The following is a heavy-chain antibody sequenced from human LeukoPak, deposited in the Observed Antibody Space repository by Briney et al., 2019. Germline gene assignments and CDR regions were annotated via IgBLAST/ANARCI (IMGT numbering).Heavy chain of an antibody. D-gene: IGHD5-24*01. CDR3: ARDNSVRDEAWWFNP. V-gene: IGHV1-69*05. Sequence: SVKVSCKASGGTFSSYAISWVRQVPGQGLEWMGGIIPIFGTANYAQKFQGRVTLTRDMSTSTDYLELSSLRSEDTAVYYCARDNSVRDEAWWFNPWGQGTLVTVSS. J-gene: IGHJ5*02. CDR2: IIPIFGTA. CDR1: GGTFSSYA.